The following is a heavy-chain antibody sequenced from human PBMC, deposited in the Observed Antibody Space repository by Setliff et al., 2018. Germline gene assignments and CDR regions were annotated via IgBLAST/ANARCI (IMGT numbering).Heavy chain of an antibody. CDR1: GFTFSNYA. CDR3: ARPVPYCSGGVCSEDNWFDS. Sequence: TGGSLRLSCAASGFTFSNYAMNWVRQAPGKGLEWVSVIYSDGRTNYADSVKGRFIISRDNSKNTFDLQMNSLRAEDTAVYYCARPVPYCSGGVCSEDNWFDSWGQGTLVTVSS. CDR2: IYSDGRT. D-gene: IGHD2-8*02. V-gene: IGHV3-23*01. J-gene: IGHJ5*01.